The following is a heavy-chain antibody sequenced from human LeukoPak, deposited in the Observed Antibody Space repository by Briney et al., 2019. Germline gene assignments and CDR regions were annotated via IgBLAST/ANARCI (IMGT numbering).Heavy chain of an antibody. Sequence: SETLSLTCTVSGGSISSSSYSWSWIRQPPGKGLERIGTIYYSGSTHYNPSLKSRVTISVDTSKNQSSLKLSSVTAADTAVYYCARHGGDYGDYYFDYWGQGTLVTVSS. CDR2: IYYSGST. CDR3: ARHGGDYGDYYFDY. V-gene: IGHV4-39*01. CDR1: GGSISSSSYS. D-gene: IGHD4-17*01. J-gene: IGHJ4*02.